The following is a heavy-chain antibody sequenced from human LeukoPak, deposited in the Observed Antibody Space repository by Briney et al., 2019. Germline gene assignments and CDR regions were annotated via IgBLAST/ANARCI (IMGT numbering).Heavy chain of an antibody. CDR2: IYYSGST. V-gene: IGHV4-61*01. D-gene: IGHD3-22*01. Sequence: PSETLSLTCTVSGGSISSSSYSWGWIRQPPGKGLEWIGYIYYSGSTNYNPSLKSRVTISVDTSKNQFSLKLSSVTAADTAVYYCARDRGDYDTPDDAFDIWGQGTMVTVSS. CDR3: ARDRGDYDTPDDAFDI. CDR1: GGSISSSSYS. J-gene: IGHJ3*02.